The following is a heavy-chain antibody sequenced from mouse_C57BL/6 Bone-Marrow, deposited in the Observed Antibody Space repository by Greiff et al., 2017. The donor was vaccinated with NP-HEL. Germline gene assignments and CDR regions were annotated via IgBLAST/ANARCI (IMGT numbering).Heavy chain of an antibody. V-gene: IGHV1-82*01. Sequence: QVQLQQSGPELVKPGASVKISCKASGYAFSSSWMNWVKQRPGKGLEWIGRIYPGDGDTNYNGKFKGTATLTADRSSSTAYMQLSSLTSEDSAVYFCARGDYYGSRLFYYWGQGTTRTVSS. J-gene: IGHJ2*01. CDR2: IYPGDGDT. CDR3: ARGDYYGSRLFYY. CDR1: GYAFSSSW. D-gene: IGHD1-1*01.